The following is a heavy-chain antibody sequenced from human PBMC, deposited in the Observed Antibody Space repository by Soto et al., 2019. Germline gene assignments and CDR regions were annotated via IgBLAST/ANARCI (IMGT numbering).Heavy chain of an antibody. J-gene: IGHJ4*02. CDR1: GFTFSSYG. Sequence: QVQLVESGGGVVQPGRSLRLSCAASGFTFSSYGMHWVRQAPVKGLEWVAVISYDGSNKYYADSVKGRFTISRDNSKNTLYLQMNSLRAEDTAVYYCAKDRFRIAVAAPFDYWGQGTLVTVSS. CDR2: ISYDGSNK. CDR3: AKDRFRIAVAAPFDY. V-gene: IGHV3-30*18. D-gene: IGHD6-19*01.